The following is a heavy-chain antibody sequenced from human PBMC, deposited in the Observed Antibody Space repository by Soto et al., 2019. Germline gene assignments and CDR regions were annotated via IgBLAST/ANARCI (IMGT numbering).Heavy chain of an antibody. D-gene: IGHD3-3*01. V-gene: IGHV2-5*01. J-gene: IGHJ5*02. Sequence: SGPTLVNPTQTLTLTCTFSGFSLSTSGVGVGWIRQPPGKALDWLALIYWNDDKRYSPSLKTRLTITKDTSKNQVVLTMTNMDPVDTATYYCAHRTGTNDFWSAYSTARFDPWGQGTLVTVSS. CDR1: GFSLSTSGVG. CDR2: IYWNDDK. CDR3: AHRTGTNDFWSAYSTARFDP.